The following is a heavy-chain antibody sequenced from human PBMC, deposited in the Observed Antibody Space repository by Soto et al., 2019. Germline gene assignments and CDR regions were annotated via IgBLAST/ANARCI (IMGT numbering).Heavy chain of an antibody. CDR1: GFTFSSYA. D-gene: IGHD6-19*01. J-gene: IGHJ4*02. Sequence: GGSLRLSCAASGFTFSSYAMSWVRQAPGKGLEWVSAISGSGGSTYYADSVKGRFTISRDNSKNTLYLQMNSLRAEDTAVYYCQGSSGWAPTKYYLAYWGQGTLVTVSS. CDR3: QGSSGWAPTKYYLAY. CDR2: ISGSGGST. V-gene: IGHV3-23*01.